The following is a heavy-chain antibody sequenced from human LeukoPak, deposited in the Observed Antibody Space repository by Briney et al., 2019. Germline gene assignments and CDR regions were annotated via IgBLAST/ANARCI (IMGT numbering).Heavy chain of an antibody. CDR3: ADDFDN. J-gene: IGHJ4*02. Sequence: GGSLRLSCAASGFTFSNYAMKWVRQAPGKGLEWVSGITSGGERTYYRDSVKGRFAISRDNFRDTVSLQMNSLTDEDTAVYYCADDFDNWGQGTLITVSS. V-gene: IGHV3-23*01. CDR2: ITSGGERT. CDR1: GFTFSNYA.